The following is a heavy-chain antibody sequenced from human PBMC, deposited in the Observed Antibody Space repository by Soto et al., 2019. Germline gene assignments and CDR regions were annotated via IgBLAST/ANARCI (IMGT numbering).Heavy chain of an antibody. J-gene: IGHJ4*02. CDR2: INAGNGNT. CDR3: ARIRVAADPWPYYFDY. Sequence: ASVKVSCKASGYTFTSYSMHWVLQAPGQRLEWMGWINAGNGNTKYSQKFQGRVTITRDTSASTAYMELSSLRSEDTAVYYCARIRVAADPWPYYFDYWGQGTLVTVSS. D-gene: IGHD6-13*01. V-gene: IGHV1-3*01. CDR1: GYTFTSYS.